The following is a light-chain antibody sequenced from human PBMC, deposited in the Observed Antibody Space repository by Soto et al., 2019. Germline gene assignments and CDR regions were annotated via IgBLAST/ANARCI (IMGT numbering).Light chain of an antibody. J-gene: IGKJ2*01. CDR1: QGISTY. CDR2: PAS. Sequence: DIQMTQSPSSLSASVGDRVTITCRASQGISTYLVWYQQRQGRAPKLLIYPASSLLSGVPSRFSGSGSGTDFTLTISSLHPEDFATYYCQQSYRTPYTFGQGTKLETK. V-gene: IGKV1-39*01. CDR3: QQSYRTPYT.